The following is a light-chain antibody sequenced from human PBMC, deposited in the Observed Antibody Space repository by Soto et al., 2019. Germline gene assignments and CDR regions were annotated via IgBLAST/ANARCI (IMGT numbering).Light chain of an antibody. CDR1: QSVSSN. J-gene: IGKJ1*01. CDR3: QQYNNWPPWT. Sequence: EIVMTQSPATLSVSPGERATLSCRASQSVSSNLAWYQQKPGQAPRLLIYGAPTRATGIPARFSGSGSGTEFTITISSLQSEDFAVYYCQQYNNWPPWTFGQGTKVEIK. V-gene: IGKV3-15*01. CDR2: GAP.